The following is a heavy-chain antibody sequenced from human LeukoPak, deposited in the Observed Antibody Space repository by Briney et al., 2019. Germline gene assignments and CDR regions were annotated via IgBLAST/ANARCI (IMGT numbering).Heavy chain of an antibody. D-gene: IGHD3-3*01. V-gene: IGHV1-69-2*01. CDR1: GYTFTDYY. Sequence: ASVKISCKVSGYTFTDYYMHWVQQAPGKGLEWMGLVDPEDGETIYAEKFQGRVTITADTSTDTAYMELSSLRSEDTAVYYCAKARGGFLEWLKLDYWGQGTLVTVSS. CDR3: AKARGGFLEWLKLDY. J-gene: IGHJ4*02. CDR2: VDPEDGET.